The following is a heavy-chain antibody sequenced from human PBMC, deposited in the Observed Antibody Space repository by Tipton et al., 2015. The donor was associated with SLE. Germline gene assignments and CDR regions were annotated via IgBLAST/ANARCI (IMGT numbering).Heavy chain of an antibody. CDR2: INHSGST. D-gene: IGHD3-10*01. J-gene: IGHJ6*02. CDR3: AREVGQPRGYYGMDV. Sequence: TLSLTCAVYGGSFSGYYWSWIRQPPGKGLEWIGEINHSGSTNYNPSLKSRVTISVDTSKNQFSLKLSSVTAADTAVYYCAREVGQPRGYYGMDVWGQGTTVTVSS. CDR1: GGSFSGYY. V-gene: IGHV4-34*01.